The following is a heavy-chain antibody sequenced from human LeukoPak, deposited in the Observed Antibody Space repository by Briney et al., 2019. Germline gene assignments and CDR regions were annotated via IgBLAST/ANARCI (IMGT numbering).Heavy chain of an antibody. Sequence: GGSQRLSCAASGITFSSYSMNWVRQAPGKGLEWVSSISSSSSYIYYADSVKGRFTISRDNAKNSLYLQMNSLRAEDTAVYYCARDFRLSGDNYWGQGTLVTVSS. CDR2: ISSSSSYI. J-gene: IGHJ4*02. V-gene: IGHV3-21*01. CDR3: ARDFRLSGDNY. D-gene: IGHD2-21*01. CDR1: GITFSSYS.